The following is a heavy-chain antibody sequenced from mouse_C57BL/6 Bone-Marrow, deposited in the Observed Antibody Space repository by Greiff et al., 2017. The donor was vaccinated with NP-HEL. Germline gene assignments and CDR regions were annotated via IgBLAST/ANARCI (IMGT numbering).Heavy chain of an antibody. J-gene: IGHJ3*01. D-gene: IGHD3-2*02. Sequence: EVTVVESGGDLVKPGGSLKLSCAASGFTFSSYGMSWVRQTPDKRLEWVATISSGGSYTYYPDSVKGRFTISRDNAKNTLYLQMSSLKSEDTAMYYCARLQLRLRFAYWGQGTLVTVSA. CDR3: ARLQLRLRFAY. V-gene: IGHV5-6*01. CDR1: GFTFSSYG. CDR2: ISSGGSYT.